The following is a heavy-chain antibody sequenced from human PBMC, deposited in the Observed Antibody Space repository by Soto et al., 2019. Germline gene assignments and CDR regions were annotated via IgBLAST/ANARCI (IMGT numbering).Heavy chain of an antibody. V-gene: IGHV3-30*18. J-gene: IGHJ4*02. CDR1: GFTFSSYG. D-gene: IGHD2-15*01. CDR3: AKDHQEYCSGGSCYLTGDY. CDR2: ISYDGSNK. Sequence: QVQLVESGGGVVQPGRSLRLSCAASGFTFSSYGMHWVRQAPGKGLEWVAVISYDGSNKYYADSVKGRFTISRDNSKNTLYLQMNSLRAEDTAVYYCAKDHQEYCSGGSCYLTGDYWGQGTLVTVSS.